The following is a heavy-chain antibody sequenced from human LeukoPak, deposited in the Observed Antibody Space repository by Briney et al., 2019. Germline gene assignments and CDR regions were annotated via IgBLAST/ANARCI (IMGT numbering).Heavy chain of an antibody. CDR3: ARGYSSSWAYYFDY. V-gene: IGHV3-53*01. D-gene: IGHD6-13*01. Sequence: GGSLRLSCAASGFTFSSYSMNWVRQAPGKGLEWVSVIYSGGSTYYADSVKSRFTISRDNSKSTLYLQMNSLRAEDTAVYYCARGYSSSWAYYFDYWGQGTLVTVSS. J-gene: IGHJ4*02. CDR2: IYSGGST. CDR1: GFTFSSYS.